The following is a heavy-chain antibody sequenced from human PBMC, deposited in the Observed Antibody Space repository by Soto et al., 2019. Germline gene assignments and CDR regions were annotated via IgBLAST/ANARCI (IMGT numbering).Heavy chain of an antibody. D-gene: IGHD2-2*01. Sequence: QVQLQQWGAGLLKPSETLSLTCAVYGGSFSGYYWSWIRQPPGKGLEWIGDINHSGSTNYNPSLKSRVTISVDTSKNQFSLKLSSVTAADTAVYYCARGWRYCSSTSCYLTNYYYYYGMDVWGQGTTVTVSS. V-gene: IGHV4-34*01. J-gene: IGHJ6*02. CDR2: INHSGST. CDR3: ARGWRYCSSTSCYLTNYYYYYGMDV. CDR1: GGSFSGYY.